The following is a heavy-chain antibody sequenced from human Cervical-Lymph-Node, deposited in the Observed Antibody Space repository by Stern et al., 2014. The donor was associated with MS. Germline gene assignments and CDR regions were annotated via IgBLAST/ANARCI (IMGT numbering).Heavy chain of an antibody. D-gene: IGHD6-19*01. J-gene: IGHJ4*02. CDR3: AKDPGYSSGWTPGY. CDR1: GFTFSNFG. CDR2: ISHDGGSK. Sequence: DQLVESGGGVVQPGRSLRLSCTASGFTFSNFGIHWVRQAPGKGLEWVAVISHDGGSKYYADSVNGRFTISRDNSKNSLYLQMNSLRTEDTAMYYCAKDPGYSSGWTPGYWGQGTLVTVSS. V-gene: IGHV3-30*18.